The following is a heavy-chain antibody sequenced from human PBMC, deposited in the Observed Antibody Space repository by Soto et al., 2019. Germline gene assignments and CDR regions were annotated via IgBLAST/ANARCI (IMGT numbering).Heavy chain of an antibody. CDR2: ISSSSSYI. V-gene: IGHV3-21*01. CDR1: GFTFSSYS. CDR3: ARGSRGFGELLSDFDY. D-gene: IGHD3-10*01. Sequence: GGSLRLSCAASGFTFSSYSMNWVRQAPGKGLEWVSSISSSSSYIYYADSVKGRFTISRDNAKNSLYLQMNSLRAEDTAVYYCARGSRGFGELLSDFDYWGQGTLVTVSS. J-gene: IGHJ4*02.